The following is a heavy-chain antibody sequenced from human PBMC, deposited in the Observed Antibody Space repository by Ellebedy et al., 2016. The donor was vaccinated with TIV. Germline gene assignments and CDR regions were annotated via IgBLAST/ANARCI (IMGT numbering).Heavy chain of an antibody. CDR2: LSGSGGNT. Sequence: GESLKISCAASGLTFSSHAMSWVRQAPGKGLEWVSALSGSGGNTYYADSVKGRFTISRDTSKDTLYLQVNSLRAEDTAVYYCARDPVGIGPAFDIWGQGTMVTVSS. J-gene: IGHJ3*02. D-gene: IGHD4-23*01. V-gene: IGHV3-23*01. CDR1: GLTFSSHA. CDR3: ARDPVGIGPAFDI.